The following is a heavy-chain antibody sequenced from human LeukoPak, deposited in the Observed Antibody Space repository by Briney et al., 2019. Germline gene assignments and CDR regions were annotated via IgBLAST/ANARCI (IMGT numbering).Heavy chain of an antibody. D-gene: IGHD1-26*01. CDR1: GFTFSSYW. V-gene: IGHV3-74*01. CDR2: TNRDGSST. Sequence: GGSLRLSCAASGFTFSSYWMHWVRQAPGKGPVWVARTNRDGSSTAYADSVKGRFTIPRDNSKNTLYLQMNSLRAEDTAVYYCAKDRIPEGDFDYWGQGTLVTVSS. CDR3: AKDRIPEGDFDY. J-gene: IGHJ4*02.